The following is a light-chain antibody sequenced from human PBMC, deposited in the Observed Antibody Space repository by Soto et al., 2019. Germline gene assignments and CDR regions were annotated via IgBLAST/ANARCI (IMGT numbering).Light chain of an antibody. Sequence: EIVMTQSPATLSVSPGERATLSCRASQSVSSNLAWYQQKPGQAPRLLIYVASTRATDIPARFSGSGSGTDFTLTISSLQSEDFAFYYCQQYNSWPLTFGGGTNVEIK. CDR3: QQYNSWPLT. CDR1: QSVSSN. J-gene: IGKJ4*01. CDR2: VAS. V-gene: IGKV3-15*01.